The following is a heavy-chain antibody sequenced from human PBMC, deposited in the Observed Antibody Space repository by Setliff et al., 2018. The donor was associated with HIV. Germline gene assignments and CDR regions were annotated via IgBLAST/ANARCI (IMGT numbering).Heavy chain of an antibody. Sequence: ASVKVSCKASGYTLTSYSMHWVRQAPGQGLEWMGWINAGNGNTKYSQKFQGRVTMTRDTSASTVYMELSSLRFEDTAVYYCARAASAAMWGGGAFDIWGQGTMVTVS. CDR2: INAGNGNT. CDR1: GYTLTSYS. D-gene: IGHD2-2*01. J-gene: IGHJ3*02. CDR3: ARAASAAMWGGGAFDI. V-gene: IGHV1-3*01.